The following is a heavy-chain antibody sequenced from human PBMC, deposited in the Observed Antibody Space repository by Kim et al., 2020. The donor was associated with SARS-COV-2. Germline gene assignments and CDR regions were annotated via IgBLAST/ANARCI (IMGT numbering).Heavy chain of an antibody. CDR2: MNPNSGNT. V-gene: IGHV1-8*01. J-gene: IGHJ5*02. CDR1: GYTFTSYD. Sequence: ASVKVSCKASGYTFTSYDINWVRQATGQGLEWMGWMNPNSGNTGYAQKFQGRVTMTRNTSISTAYMELSSLRSEDTAVYYCAREGTVVVPAERGYNWFDPWGQGTLVTVSS. CDR3: AREGTVVVPAERGYNWFDP. D-gene: IGHD2-2*01.